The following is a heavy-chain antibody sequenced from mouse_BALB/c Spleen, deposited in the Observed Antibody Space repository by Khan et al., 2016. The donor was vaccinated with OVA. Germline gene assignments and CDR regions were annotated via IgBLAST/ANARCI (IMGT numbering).Heavy chain of an antibody. J-gene: IGHJ3*01. CDR1: GYTFTSYT. CDR2: INPSNGYT. V-gene: IGHV1-4*01. D-gene: IGHD2-14*01. Sequence: QVQLKQSGAELARPGASVKMSCKASGYTFTSYTIHWIKLRPGQGLEWIGYINPSNGYTNYNQKFKDKATLTADKSSTTAYMQLSSLTSDDSAVYNCVRDGAYHRNDGWFAYWDQGTLVTVSA. CDR3: VRDGAYHRNDGWFAY.